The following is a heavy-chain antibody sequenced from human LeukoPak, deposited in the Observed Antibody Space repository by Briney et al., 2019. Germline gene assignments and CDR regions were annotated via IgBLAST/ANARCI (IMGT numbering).Heavy chain of an antibody. CDR3: ARRKFYDTYLDP. Sequence: GDSLKISCKGPEYDFANYWIGWVRQTPRRGLEWMGIAHPATSIIHYGPSFQGQVTISFDRSLSTAYLQWTSLKASDSGMYFCARRKFYDTYLDPWGRGTLVTVSS. V-gene: IGHV5-51*03. CDR2: AHPATSII. J-gene: IGHJ5*02. D-gene: IGHD2/OR15-2a*01. CDR1: EYDFANYW.